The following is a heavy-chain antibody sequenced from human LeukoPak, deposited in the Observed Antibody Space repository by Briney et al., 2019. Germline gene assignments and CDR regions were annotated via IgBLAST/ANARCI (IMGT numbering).Heavy chain of an antibody. Sequence: SGGSLILSCAASGLTFSSYGMHWVRQAPGKGLEGVAFIRCDGSNKYYADSGKGRFTMSRVNSQNTLYLQMNSLRAEDTAVYYCAKSWIQLWYFDYWGQGTPVTVSS. CDR1: GLTFSSYG. V-gene: IGHV3-30*02. J-gene: IGHJ4*02. CDR2: IRCDGSNK. CDR3: AKSWIQLWYFDY. D-gene: IGHD5-18*01.